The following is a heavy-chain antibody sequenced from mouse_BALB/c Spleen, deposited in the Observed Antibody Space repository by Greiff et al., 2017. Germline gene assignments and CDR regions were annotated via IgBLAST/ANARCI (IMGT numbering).Heavy chain of an antibody. CDR1: GFNIKDTY. J-gene: IGHJ1*01. CDR3: ARDFPLYYYGSSYWYFDV. D-gene: IGHD1-1*01. V-gene: IGHV14-3*02. CDR2: IDPANGNT. Sequence: EVQLQHSGAELVKPGASVKLSCTASGFNIKDTYMHWVKQRPEQGLEWIGRIDPANGNTKYDPKFQGKATITADTSSNTAYLQLSSLTSEDTAVYYCARDFPLYYYGSSYWYFDVWGAGTTVTVSS.